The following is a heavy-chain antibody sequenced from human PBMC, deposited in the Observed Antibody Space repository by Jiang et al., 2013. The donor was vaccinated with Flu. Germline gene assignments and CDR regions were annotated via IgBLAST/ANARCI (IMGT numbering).Heavy chain of an antibody. J-gene: IGHJ6*02. CDR1: GDTFTNCA. V-gene: IGHV1-69*06. CDR2: IIPIFGTG. CDR3: ARGPTYYDFWNGYAHGMDV. D-gene: IGHD3-3*01. Sequence: KKPGSSVKVSCKASGDTFTNCAISWVRQAPGQGLEWMGAIIPIFGTGKNAQKFQGRVSITADKSTSTVYLELSSLTSEDTAVYYCARGPTYYDFWNGYAHGMDVWGQGTAVTVFS.